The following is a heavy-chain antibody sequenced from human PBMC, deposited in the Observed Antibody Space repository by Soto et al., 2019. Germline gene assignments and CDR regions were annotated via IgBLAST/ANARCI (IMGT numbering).Heavy chain of an antibody. J-gene: IGHJ1*01. CDR2: MNPNSGNT. V-gene: IGHV1-8*01. D-gene: IGHD2-2*01. CDR3: ARVGYCSSTSCFLDQH. Sequence: QVPLVQSGAEVKKPGASVKVSCKASGYTFTSYDINWVRQATGQGLEWMGWMNPNSGNTGYAQKFQGRVTMTRNTSISTADMELSSLRSEDTAVYYCARVGYCSSTSCFLDQHWGQGTLVTVSS. CDR1: GYTFTSYD.